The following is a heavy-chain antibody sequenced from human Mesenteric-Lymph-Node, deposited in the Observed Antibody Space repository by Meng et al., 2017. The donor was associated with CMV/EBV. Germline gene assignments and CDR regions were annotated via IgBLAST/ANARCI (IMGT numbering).Heavy chain of an antibody. CDR2: ISPIIEIE. Sequence: SCETSGGSFGSSVISWVRQAPGQGLEWMGRISPIIEIENYAQKFQGRVTITADKSTGTSYMDLNSLRSDDTAVYFCAGDGYSPFDYWGQGTLVTVSS. D-gene: IGHD5-24*01. V-gene: IGHV1-69*04. CDR1: GGSFGSSV. J-gene: IGHJ4*02. CDR3: AGDGYSPFDY.